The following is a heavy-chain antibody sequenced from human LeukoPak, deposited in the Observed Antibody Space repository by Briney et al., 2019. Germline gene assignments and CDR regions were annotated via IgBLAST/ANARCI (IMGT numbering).Heavy chain of an antibody. Sequence: PGGSLRLSCAASGFTFSSYSMNWVRQAPGKGLEWVSYISSSSSTIYYADSVKGRFTISRDNAKNSLYLQMNSLRDEDTAVYYCARDLSYYDSSGWGFYYYYGMDVWGQGTTVTVSS. D-gene: IGHD3-22*01. J-gene: IGHJ6*02. CDR1: GFTFSSYS. V-gene: IGHV3-48*02. CDR2: ISSSSSTI. CDR3: ARDLSYYDSSGWGFYYYYGMDV.